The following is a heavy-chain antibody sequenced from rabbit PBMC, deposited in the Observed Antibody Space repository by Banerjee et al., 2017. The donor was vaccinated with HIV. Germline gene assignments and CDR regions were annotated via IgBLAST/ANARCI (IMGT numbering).Heavy chain of an antibody. J-gene: IGHJ4*01. D-gene: IGHD4-2*01. V-gene: IGHV1S45*01. Sequence: LQESGGGLFQPGGSLALTCKASGFSFSNSDWICWVRQAPGKGLEWIACVYTGSSGTTYYASWAKGRFTISKTSSTTVTLQMTSLTAADMATYFCARDGVYTGPDYDLWGPGTLVTVS. CDR2: VYTGSSGTT. CDR3: ARDGVYTGPDYDL. CDR1: GFSFSNSDW.